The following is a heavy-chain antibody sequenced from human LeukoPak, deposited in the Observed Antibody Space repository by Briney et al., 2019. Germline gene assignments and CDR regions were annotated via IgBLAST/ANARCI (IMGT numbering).Heavy chain of an antibody. CDR2: MNPNIGNT. J-gene: IGHJ6*02. CDR1: GYTFTSYD. CDR3: TRAHSGYDYYYGMDV. D-gene: IGHD5-12*01. Sequence: GASVKVSCKASGYTFTSYDVNWVRQATGQGLERMGWMNPNIGNTGYAQKFQGRVTMTRNTSISTAYMELSSVTSEDTAVYYCTRAHSGYDYYYGMDVWGQGTTVTVSS. V-gene: IGHV1-8*01.